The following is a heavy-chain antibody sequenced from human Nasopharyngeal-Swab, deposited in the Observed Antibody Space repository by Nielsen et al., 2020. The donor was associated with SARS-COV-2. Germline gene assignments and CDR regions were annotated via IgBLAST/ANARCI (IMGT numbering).Heavy chain of an antibody. V-gene: IGHV3-49*03. CDR1: GFTFGDDA. D-gene: IGHD4-23*01. CDR3: ARVRVMTRVVTHYYYGIDV. Sequence: GESLKISCTASGFTFGDDAVSWFRQAPRKGLDWVGYIRSKTYGGTAEYAASVKGRFTISTDDSRSIAYLQMNSLEAEDTAVYYCARVRVMTRVVTHYYYGIDVWGQGTTVTVSS. CDR2: IRSKTYGGTA. J-gene: IGHJ6*02.